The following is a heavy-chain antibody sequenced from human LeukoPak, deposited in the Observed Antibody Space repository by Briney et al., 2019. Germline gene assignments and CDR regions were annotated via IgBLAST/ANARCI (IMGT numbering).Heavy chain of an antibody. J-gene: IGHJ6*02. CDR1: GFTFGTTA. Sequence: PGGSLRLSCAASGFTFGTTAMSWVRQAPGKGLEWVSTISGYGASTYYADSVKGRFTFSRDNSKNTLYLQMNSLRAEDTAVYYCARDSYGMDVWGQGTTVTVSS. V-gene: IGHV3-23*01. CDR3: ARDSYGMDV. CDR2: ISGYGAST.